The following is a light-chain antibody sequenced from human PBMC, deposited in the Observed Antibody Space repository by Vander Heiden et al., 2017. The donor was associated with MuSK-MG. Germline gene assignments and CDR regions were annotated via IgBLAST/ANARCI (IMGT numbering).Light chain of an antibody. J-gene: IGKJ4*01. CDR3: QQSDNLL. CDR1: QDISNY. CDR2: DAS. Sequence: DIQMTQSPSSLSASVGDRVTITCQATQDISNYLNWYQQKPMKAPKLLIFDASKLATVVPSRFCGSGSATDFTFTISSLQSEDIAIYYGQQSDNLLFGGGTKVEIK. V-gene: IGKV1-33*01.